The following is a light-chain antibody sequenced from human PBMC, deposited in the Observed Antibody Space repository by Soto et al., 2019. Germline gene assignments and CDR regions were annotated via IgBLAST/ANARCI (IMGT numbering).Light chain of an antibody. Sequence: QSALTQPASVSGSPGQSITISCTGTSSDVGGYKYVSWYQHHPGKAPKLIIYEVSNRPSGVSHRFSGSKSGNTASLTISGLQAEDEADYYCLAYGRGGTLLFGGGTKLTVL. CDR3: LAYGRGGTLL. V-gene: IGLV2-14*01. CDR1: SSDVGGYKY. CDR2: EVS. J-gene: IGLJ2*01.